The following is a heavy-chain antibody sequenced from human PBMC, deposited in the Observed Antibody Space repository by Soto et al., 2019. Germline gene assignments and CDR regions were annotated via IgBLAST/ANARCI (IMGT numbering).Heavy chain of an antibody. D-gene: IGHD4-17*01. V-gene: IGHV3-74*01. CDR1: GFTFRSHR. J-gene: IGHJ4*02. CDR3: AAVFDV. Sequence: EVQLLESGGGLVQPGGSLRVSCAASGFTFRSHRIHWVRQAPGKGLEWVSRIDAYGGGTSYADSVKGRFTISTDNAENTVYLQMNGLRVEGTAVYYCAAVFDVWGQGTLVTVSS. CDR2: IDAYGGGT.